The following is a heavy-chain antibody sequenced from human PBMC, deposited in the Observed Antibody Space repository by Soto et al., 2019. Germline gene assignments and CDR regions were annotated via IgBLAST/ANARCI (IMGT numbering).Heavy chain of an antibody. CDR2: IIPIFGTA. D-gene: IGHD3-22*01. CDR1: GGTFSSYA. Sequence: ASVKVSCKASGGTFSSYAISWVRQAPGQGLEWMGGIIPIFGTANYAQKFQGRVTITADESTSTAYMELSSLRSEDTAVYYCARPIQYYYVSSGQSAGFEPWG. J-gene: IGHJ5*02. V-gene: IGHV1-69*13. CDR3: ARPIQYYYVSSGQSAGFEP.